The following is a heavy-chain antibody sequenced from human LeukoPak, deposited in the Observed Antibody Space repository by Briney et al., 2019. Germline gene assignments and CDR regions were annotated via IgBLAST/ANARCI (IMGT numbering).Heavy chain of an antibody. CDR2: IYSGGNT. CDR3: ARGGTSSYDY. D-gene: IGHD1-14*01. V-gene: IGHV3-53*01. CDR1: GFTVSSSY. J-gene: IGHJ4*02. Sequence: GGSLRVSCAASGFTVSSSYMSWVRQAPGKGLEWVSVIYSGGNTYYADSVKGRFTISRDNSKNTVYLQMNSLRAEDTAVYYCARGGTSSYDYWGQGTLVTVSS.